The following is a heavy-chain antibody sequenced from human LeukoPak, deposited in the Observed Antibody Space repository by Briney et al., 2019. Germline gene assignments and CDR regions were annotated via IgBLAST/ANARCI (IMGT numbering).Heavy chain of an antibody. D-gene: IGHD2-15*01. V-gene: IGHV3-74*01. CDR3: ARACSVGSCHAGDY. J-gene: IGHJ4*02. Sequence: GGSLRLSCTASGFTFTTYWMHWVRQAPGKGLVWVPRINSDGSFTGYADSVKGRFTVSRDSAKNTLYLQMNSLRAEDMAVYYCARACSVGSCHAGDYWGQGTLVTVSS. CDR2: INSDGSFT. CDR1: GFTFTTYW.